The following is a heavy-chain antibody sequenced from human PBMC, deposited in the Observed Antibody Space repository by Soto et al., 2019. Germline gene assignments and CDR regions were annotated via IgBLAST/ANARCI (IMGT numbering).Heavy chain of an antibody. V-gene: IGHV1-3*05. CDR3: ARSIVVVTALDY. D-gene: IGHD2-21*02. J-gene: IGHJ4*02. CDR1: GYPFTSYA. CDR2: INAGSGNT. Sequence: QVQLVQSGAEEKRPGASVKVSCKASGYPFTSYAMHWVRQAPGQRLEWMGWINAGSGNTKYSQKFQGRVTITRDTSASTAYMELSSLGSEDTAVYYCARSIVVVTALDYWGQGTLVTAS.